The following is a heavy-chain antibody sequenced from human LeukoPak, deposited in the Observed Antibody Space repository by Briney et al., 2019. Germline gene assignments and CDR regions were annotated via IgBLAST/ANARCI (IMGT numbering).Heavy chain of an antibody. CDR1: GVSFGGNYY. J-gene: IGHJ6*03. CDR2: NYYGGGT. Sequence: SETLSLTCTVSGVSFGGNYYWGGLRPPPGRGLESVGSNYYGGGTYCNPSLKSRATISVATSKNQFSLNLRSVTAADTAVYYCARHVAAWIQLSRHPSYMDVWGKGTPVTVSS. CDR3: ARHVAAWIQLSRHPSYMDV. D-gene: IGHD5-18*01. V-gene: IGHV4-39*01.